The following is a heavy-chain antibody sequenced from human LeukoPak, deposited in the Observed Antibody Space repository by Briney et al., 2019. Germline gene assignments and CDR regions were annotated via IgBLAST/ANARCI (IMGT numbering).Heavy chain of an antibody. J-gene: IGHJ6*02. CDR2: MNPNSGNT. CDR3: ARAPSARYFGWLWTAYGMDV. D-gene: IGHD3-9*01. CDR1: GYTFTSYD. Sequence: ASVKVSCKASGYTFTSYDINSVRQATGQGLEWMGWMNPNSGNTGYAQKFQGRVTMTRNPSISTAYMELSSLRSEDTAVYYCARAPSARYFGWLWTAYGMDVWGQGTTVTVSS. V-gene: IGHV1-8*01.